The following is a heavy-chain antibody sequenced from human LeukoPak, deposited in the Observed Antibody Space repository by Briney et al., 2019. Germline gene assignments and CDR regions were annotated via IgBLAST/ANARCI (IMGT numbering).Heavy chain of an antibody. CDR1: GFTFSSYW. D-gene: IGHD3-22*01. Sequence: PGGSLRLSCAASGFTFSSYWMSWVRQAPGKGLEWVANIKQDGSEKYYVDSAKGRFTISRDNAKNSLYLQMNSLRAEDTAVYYCARDYPYYYDSSGYYYNYWGQGTLVTVSS. CDR2: IKQDGSEK. V-gene: IGHV3-7*01. J-gene: IGHJ4*02. CDR3: ARDYPYYYDSSGYYYNY.